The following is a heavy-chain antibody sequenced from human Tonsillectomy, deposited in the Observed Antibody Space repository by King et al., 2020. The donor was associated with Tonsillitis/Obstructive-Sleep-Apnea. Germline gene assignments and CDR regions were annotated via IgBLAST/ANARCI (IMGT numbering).Heavy chain of an antibody. CDR2: IKQDGSEN. J-gene: IGHJ3*02. CDR3: ASELIVGASSAFDI. CDR1: GFTFSSYW. D-gene: IGHD1-26*01. V-gene: IGHV3-7*03. Sequence: VQLVESGGGLVQPGGSLRLSCAASGFTFSSYWMSWVRQAPGKGLEWVANIKQDGSENYYVDSVKGRFTISRDNAKNSLYLQMNSLRAEDTAVYYCASELIVGASSAFDIWGQGTMVTVSS.